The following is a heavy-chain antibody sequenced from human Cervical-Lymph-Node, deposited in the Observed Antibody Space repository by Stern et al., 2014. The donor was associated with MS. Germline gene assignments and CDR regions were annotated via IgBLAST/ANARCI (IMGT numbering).Heavy chain of an antibody. J-gene: IGHJ4*02. CDR2: SFPGDSNA. Sequence: EMQLVESGAEVKKPGESLKISCKGSGYNFSGYWIGWVRPMPGKGLEWMGISFPGDSNARYSPSFQVQVTISADKSISTAYLRWSSLKASDTAMYFCARLRAVADPFDYWGQGTLVTVSS. CDR1: GYNFSGYW. CDR3: ARLRAVADPFDY. V-gene: IGHV5-51*03. D-gene: IGHD6-19*01.